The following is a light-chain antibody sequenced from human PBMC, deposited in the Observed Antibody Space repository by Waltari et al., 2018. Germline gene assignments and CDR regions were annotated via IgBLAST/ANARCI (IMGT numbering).Light chain of an antibody. J-gene: IGKJ4*01. CDR3: QQSHSAPLA. CDR2: SAS. V-gene: IGKV1-39*01. CDR1: QSLGNY. Sequence: DIQVTQSPSSLSAAVGARVSLTCRASQSLGNYLNWYQQKPGKAPKLLIYSASSLQSGVPSRFSGSGSGTDFTLTITSLQPEDFATYYCQQSHSAPLAFGGGTRLEI.